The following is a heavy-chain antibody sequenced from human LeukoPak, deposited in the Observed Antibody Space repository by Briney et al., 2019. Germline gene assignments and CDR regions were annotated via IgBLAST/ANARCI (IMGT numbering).Heavy chain of an antibody. V-gene: IGHV3-30-3*01. D-gene: IGHD1-1*01. CDR2: VTPNGVNK. J-gene: IGHJ4*02. CDR3: ARDRSWNVDF. CDR1: GFTFSSSA. Sequence: PGGSLRLSCAASGFTFSSSAMHWVRQAPGKGLEWVAVVTPNGVNKFYAESVKGRFTTSRDNSKNTVSLQMDSLRAEDTAVYYCARDRSWNVDFWGQGTLVTVSS.